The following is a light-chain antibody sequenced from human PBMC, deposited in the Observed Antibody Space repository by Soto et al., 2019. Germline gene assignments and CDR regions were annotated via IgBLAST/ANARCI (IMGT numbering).Light chain of an antibody. Sequence: DIQMTQSPSTLSASVGDRVTITCRASQSVNSWLAWYQQQPGKAPNLLIYKASSLESGVPSRISGSGSGTEFTLTISRLQPDDFATYYCQQDNRYPYTFGQGTKLEIK. CDR3: QQDNRYPYT. J-gene: IGKJ2*01. CDR2: KAS. V-gene: IGKV1-5*03. CDR1: QSVNSW.